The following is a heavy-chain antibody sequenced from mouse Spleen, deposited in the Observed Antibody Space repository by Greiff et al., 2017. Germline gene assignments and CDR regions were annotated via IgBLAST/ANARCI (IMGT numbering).Heavy chain of an antibody. V-gene: IGHV7-3*02. Sequence: EVKLVESGGGLVQPGGSLRLSCATSGFTFTDYYMSWVRQPPGKALEWLGFIRNKANGYTTEYSASVKGRFTISRDNSQSIHYLQMNTLRAEDSATYYCARDGATEGYFDVWGAGTTVTVSS. D-gene: IGHD3-1*01. CDR1: GFTFTDYY. J-gene: IGHJ1*01. CDR3: ARDGATEGYFDV. CDR2: IRNKANGYTT.